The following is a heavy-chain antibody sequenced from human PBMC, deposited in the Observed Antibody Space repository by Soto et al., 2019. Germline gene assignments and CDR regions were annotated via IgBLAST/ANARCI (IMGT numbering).Heavy chain of an antibody. D-gene: IGHD6-25*01. CDR3: ARERAAAFDY. J-gene: IGHJ4*02. CDR1: GGSISSYS. V-gene: IGHV4-59*01. CDR2: IYYSGNT. Sequence: QVQLQESGPGLVKPSGTLSLTCTVSGGSISSYSWSWIRQPPGKELEWIWHIYYSGNTNYNPTLKSGVTISGDTSKNRPALRLNSVTAADTAVYYCARERAAAFDYWGQGTLVTVSS.